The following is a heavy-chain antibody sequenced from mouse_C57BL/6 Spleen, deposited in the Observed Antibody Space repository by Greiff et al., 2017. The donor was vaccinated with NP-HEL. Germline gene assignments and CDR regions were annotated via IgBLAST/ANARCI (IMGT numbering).Heavy chain of an antibody. D-gene: IGHD2-1*01. CDR2: IWGGGST. J-gene: IGHJ4*01. CDR3: AIAYGNSEDYAMDY. V-gene: IGHV2-9*01. Sequence: VKLVESGPGLVAPSQSLSITCTVSGFSLNSYGVDWVRQPPGKGLEWLGVIWGGGSTNYNSALMSRLSISKDNSKSQVFLKMNSLQTDDTAMYYCAIAYGNSEDYAMDYWGQGTSVTVSS. CDR1: GFSLNSYG.